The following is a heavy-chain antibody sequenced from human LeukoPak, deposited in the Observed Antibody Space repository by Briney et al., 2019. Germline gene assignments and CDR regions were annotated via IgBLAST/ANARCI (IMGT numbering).Heavy chain of an antibody. CDR2: IYTGGST. CDR1: GFTVSSNY. Sequence: GGSPRLSCAASGFTVSSNYMSWVRQAPGKGLEWVSVIYTGGSTFYADSVKGRFTISRDNSKNTVYLQMNSLRAEDTAVYYCVRALVVAGTFDYWGQGTLVTVSS. D-gene: IGHD6-19*01. CDR3: VRALVVAGTFDY. J-gene: IGHJ4*01. V-gene: IGHV3-53*01.